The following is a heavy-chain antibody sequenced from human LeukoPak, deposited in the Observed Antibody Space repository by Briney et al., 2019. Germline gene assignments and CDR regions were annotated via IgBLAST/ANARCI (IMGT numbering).Heavy chain of an antibody. J-gene: IGHJ4*02. D-gene: IGHD2-21*01. CDR2: ISGSGGNT. Sequence: GGSLRLSCAASGFTFSSYAMSWVRQAPGKGLEWVSDISGSGGNTYYGGSVKGRFTISRDNSKNTLYLQMNSLRAEDTAVYYCATQKGDSPDYWGQGTLVTVSS. V-gene: IGHV3-23*01. CDR1: GFTFSSYA. CDR3: ATQKGDSPDY.